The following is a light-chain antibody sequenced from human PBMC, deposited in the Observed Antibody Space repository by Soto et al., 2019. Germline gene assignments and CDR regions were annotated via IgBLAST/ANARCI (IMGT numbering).Light chain of an antibody. CDR2: KAS. J-gene: IGKJ1*01. Sequence: DIQMTQSPSTLSASVGDRVTITCRASQSIAWWLAWYQQKPGKAPKLLIYKASILESGVPSRFSGSGSGTEFTLTINILQPDDIATYYCQHYSSPLTFGQGTKVEIK. CDR3: QHYSSPLT. V-gene: IGKV1-5*03. CDR1: QSIAWW.